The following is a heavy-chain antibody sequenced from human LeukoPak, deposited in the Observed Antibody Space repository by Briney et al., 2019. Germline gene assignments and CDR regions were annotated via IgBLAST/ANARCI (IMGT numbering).Heavy chain of an antibody. Sequence: PSETLSLTCTVSGGSISSYYWSWIRQPPGKGLEWIWYIYYSGSTNYNPSLKSRVIISVDTSKNQFSLKLSSVTAADTAVYYCAREEVAGGLDYWGQGTLVTVSS. CDR1: GGSISSYY. D-gene: IGHD6-19*01. J-gene: IGHJ4*02. CDR2: IYYSGST. CDR3: AREEVAGGLDY. V-gene: IGHV4-59*01.